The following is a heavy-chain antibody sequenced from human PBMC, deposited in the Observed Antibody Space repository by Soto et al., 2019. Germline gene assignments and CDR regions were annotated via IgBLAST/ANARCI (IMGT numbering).Heavy chain of an antibody. CDR3: ARDPPDYPHYYYCMDV. Sequence: PGGSLRLSCGAAGFTFSSFAMHWVRQAPGKGLEWVALISDDGSSEYYADSVKGRFTISRENSKNTLYLQMNSLRAEDTAVYYCARDPPDYPHYYYCMDVWGQGTTVTVSS. D-gene: IGHD4-17*01. V-gene: IGHV3-30*03. CDR2: ISDDGSSE. CDR1: GFTFSSFA. J-gene: IGHJ6*02.